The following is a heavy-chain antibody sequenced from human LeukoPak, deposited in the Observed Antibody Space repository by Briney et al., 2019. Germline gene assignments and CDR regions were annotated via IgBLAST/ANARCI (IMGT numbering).Heavy chain of an antibody. J-gene: IGHJ4*02. CDR2: ISGSGGST. Sequence: GRSLRLSCAASGFTFSSYAMHWVRQAPGKGLEWVSAISGSGGSTYYADSVKGRFTISRDNSKNTLYLQMNSLRAEDTAVYYCAKDLGVVVTLVDYWGQGTLVTVSS. D-gene: IGHD2-21*02. V-gene: IGHV3-23*01. CDR1: GFTFSSYA. CDR3: AKDLGVVVTLVDY.